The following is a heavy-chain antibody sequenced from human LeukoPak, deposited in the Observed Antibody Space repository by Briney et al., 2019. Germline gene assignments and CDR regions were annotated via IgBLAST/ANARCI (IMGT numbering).Heavy chain of an antibody. CDR1: GFTFSNYY. D-gene: IGHD3-22*01. CDR2: ISSSGSTI. CDR3: ARDLPDYYDSSGYYD. Sequence: PGRSLRLSCAASGFTFSNYYMSWIRQAPGKGLEWVSYISSSGSTIYYADSVKGRFTISRDNAKNSLYLQMNSLRAEDTAVYYCARDLPDYYDSSGYYDWGQGTLVTVSS. V-gene: IGHV3-11*01. J-gene: IGHJ4*02.